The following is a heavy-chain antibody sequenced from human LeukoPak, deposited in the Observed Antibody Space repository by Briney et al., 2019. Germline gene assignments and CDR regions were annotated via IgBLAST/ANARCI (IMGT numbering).Heavy chain of an antibody. CDR1: GFIFSNYG. V-gene: IGHV3-30*02. CDR3: AKRRASGVREPFDY. CDR2: IQFDGSNK. D-gene: IGHD1-14*01. Sequence: GGSLTLSCLPAGFIFSNYGMHWVRQAPGKGREWLTFIQFDGSNKLYADSVKGRFTVSRDTSKNTVYLQMNSLRAEDTAVYYCAKRRASGVREPFDYWGQGTLVTVSS. J-gene: IGHJ4*02.